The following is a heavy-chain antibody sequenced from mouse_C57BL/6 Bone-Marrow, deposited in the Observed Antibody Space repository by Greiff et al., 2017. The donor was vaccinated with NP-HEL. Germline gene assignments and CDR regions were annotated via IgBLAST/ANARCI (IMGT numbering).Heavy chain of an antibody. D-gene: IGHD1-1*01. J-gene: IGHJ4*01. CDR1: GFTFSDYY. CDR2: ISNGGSST. CDR3: ARRDYGSSYDYAMDY. Sequence: EVQGVESGGGLVQPGGSLKLSCAASGFTFSDYYMYWVRQTPEKRLEWVAYISNGGSSTYYPDTVKGRFTISRDNAKNTLYLQMSRLKSEDTAMYYCARRDYGSSYDYAMDYWGQGTSVTVSS. V-gene: IGHV5-12*01.